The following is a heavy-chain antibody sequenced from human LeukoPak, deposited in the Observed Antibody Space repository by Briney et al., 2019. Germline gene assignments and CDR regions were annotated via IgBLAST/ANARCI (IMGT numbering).Heavy chain of an antibody. J-gene: IGHJ4*02. CDR2: TSKSGSAI. Sequence: GGSLRLSCAASGFTFRSYDGNWVRQAPGKGLEWISYTSKSGSAIYYTDSVKGRFTMSRDNAKNSLYLQMNSLGAEDTAVYYCARGGYYDSSGYYYDNYFDYWGQGTLVTVSS. V-gene: IGHV3-48*03. D-gene: IGHD3-22*01. CDR1: GFTFRSYD. CDR3: ARGGYYDSSGYYYDNYFDY.